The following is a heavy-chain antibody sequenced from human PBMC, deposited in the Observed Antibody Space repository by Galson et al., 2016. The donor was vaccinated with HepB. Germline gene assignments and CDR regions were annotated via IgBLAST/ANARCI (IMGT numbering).Heavy chain of an antibody. CDR2: LSGSGYVT. CDR3: AKLEGQLTDNDY. V-gene: IGHV3-23*01. D-gene: IGHD1-1*01. J-gene: IGHJ4*02. Sequence: YLRLSCAASGFTFSNFAMNWVRQAPGKGLEWVSTLSGSGYVTYYADSVKGRFTISGDNSKNTLFLQMNSLRAEDTAVYYCAKLEGQLTDNDYWGQGTLVTVSS. CDR1: GFTFSNFA.